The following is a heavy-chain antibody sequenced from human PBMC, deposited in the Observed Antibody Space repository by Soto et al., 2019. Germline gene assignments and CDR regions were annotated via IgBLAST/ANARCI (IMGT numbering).Heavy chain of an antibody. CDR3: ARDPPYGSSWYPLDY. CDR2: ISAYNGNT. V-gene: IGHV1-18*04. Sequence: ASVKVSCKASGYTFTSYGISWVRQAPGQGLERMGWISAYNGNTNYAQKLQGRVTMTTDTSTSTAYMELRSLRSDDTAVYYCARDPPYGSSWYPLDYWGQGTLVTVSS. J-gene: IGHJ4*02. CDR1: GYTFTSYG. D-gene: IGHD6-13*01.